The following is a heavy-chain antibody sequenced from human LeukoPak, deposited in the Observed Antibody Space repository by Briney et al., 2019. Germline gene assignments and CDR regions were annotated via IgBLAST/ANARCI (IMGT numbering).Heavy chain of an antibody. J-gene: IGHJ6*03. CDR3: ARVGYSYGSYYYYYYMDV. CDR2: IYHSGST. CDR1: GYSISSGYY. V-gene: IGHV4-38-2*01. D-gene: IGHD5-18*01. Sequence: SETLSLTRAVSGYSISSGYYWGGIRQPPGKGLEWIGSIYHSGSTYYNSSLKSRVTISVDTSKNLFSLKLSSVTAADTAVYYCARVGYSYGSYYYYYYMDVWGKGTTVTVSS.